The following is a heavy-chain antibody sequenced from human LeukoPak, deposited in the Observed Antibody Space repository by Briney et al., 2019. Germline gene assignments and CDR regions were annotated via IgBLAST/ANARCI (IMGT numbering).Heavy chain of an antibody. CDR3: ARVSPSGVWDV. D-gene: IGHD3-10*01. Sequence: SETLSLTCTVSGGSISGINYYWIWIRQPAGKGLEWIGRIYTTGSSNYNPSLKSRVTISVDTSNNQFSLKLSSLTAADTAVYYCARVSPSGVWDVWGQGTTVTVSS. J-gene: IGHJ6*02. CDR1: GGSISGINYY. V-gene: IGHV4-61*02. CDR2: IYTTGSS.